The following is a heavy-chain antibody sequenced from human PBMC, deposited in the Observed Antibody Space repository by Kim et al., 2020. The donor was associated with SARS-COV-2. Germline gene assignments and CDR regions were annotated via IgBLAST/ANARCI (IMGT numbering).Heavy chain of an antibody. J-gene: IGHJ6*02. CDR1: GFTVSSNY. D-gene: IGHD3-16*01. V-gene: IGHV3-66*02. Sequence: GGSLRLSCAASGFTVSSNYMSWDRQAPGKGLEWVSVIYSGGSTYYADAMKGRFTISRDNSKNTLYPQMNSLRAEDTAVYYCARDMYYDYVWGSYSHDSFFHDYDGMNARGQGTTVTVYS. CDR2: IYSGGST. CDR3: ARDMYYDYVWGSYSHDSFFHDYDGMNA.